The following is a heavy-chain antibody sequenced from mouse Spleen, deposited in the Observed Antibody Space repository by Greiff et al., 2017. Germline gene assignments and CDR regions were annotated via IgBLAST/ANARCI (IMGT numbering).Heavy chain of an antibody. CDR2: IRNKANGYTT. D-gene: IGHD1-1*01. V-gene: IGHV7-3*01. Sequence: DVMLVESGGGLVQPGGSLSLSCAASGFTFTDYYMSWVRQPPGKALEWLGFIRNKANGYTTEYSASVKGRFTISRDNSQSILYLQMNALRAEDSATYYCARYRGYYGDYAMDYWGQGTSVTVSS. CDR3: ARYRGYYGDYAMDY. J-gene: IGHJ4*01. CDR1: GFTFTDYY.